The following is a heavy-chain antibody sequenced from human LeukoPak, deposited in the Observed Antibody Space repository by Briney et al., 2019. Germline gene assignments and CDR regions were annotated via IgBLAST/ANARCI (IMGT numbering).Heavy chain of an antibody. J-gene: IGHJ6*04. D-gene: IGHD2-15*01. V-gene: IGHV3-23*01. CDR3: ARGSVVAATAYYYGMDV. CDR2: ISGSGSST. CDR1: GFTFSSYA. Sequence: AGGSLRLSCAASGFTFSSYAMNWVRQAPGKGLEWVSAISGSGSSTYYADSVKGRFTISRDNAKNSLYLQMNSLRAEDTAVYYCARGSVVAATAYYYGMDVWGKGTTVTVSS.